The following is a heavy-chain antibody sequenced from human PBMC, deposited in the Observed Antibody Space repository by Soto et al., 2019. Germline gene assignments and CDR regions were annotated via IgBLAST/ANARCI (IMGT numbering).Heavy chain of an antibody. D-gene: IGHD3-10*01. J-gene: IGHJ6*02. V-gene: IGHV4-30-2*01. CDR1: VGSISGGGYS. CDR3: ARYGSGSSVDYYYGMDV. Sequence: PSETLSLTCAVSVGSISGGGYSWSWIRQPPGKGLEWIGYIYHSGSTYYNPSLKSRVTISVDRSKNQFSLKLSSVTAADTAVYYCARYGSGSSVDYYYGMDVWGQGTTVTVSS. CDR2: IYHSGST.